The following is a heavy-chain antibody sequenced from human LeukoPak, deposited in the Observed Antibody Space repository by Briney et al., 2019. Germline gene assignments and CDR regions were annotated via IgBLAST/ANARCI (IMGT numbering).Heavy chain of an antibody. J-gene: IGHJ4*02. D-gene: IGHD7-27*01. CDR2: IYYSGST. CDR3: ARHGPSDWGRIDY. V-gene: IGHV4-39*01. CDR1: DGSISSSSYY. Sequence: SETLSLTCTVSDGSISSSSYYWGWIRQPPGTGLEWLGSIYYSGSTYYNPSLKSRVTISVDTSKNQFSLKLSSVTAADTAVYYCARHGPSDWGRIDYWGQGTLVTVSS.